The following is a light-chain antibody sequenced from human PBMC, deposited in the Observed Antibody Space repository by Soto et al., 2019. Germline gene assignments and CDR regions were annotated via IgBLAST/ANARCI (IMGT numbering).Light chain of an antibody. CDR1: QSVSSN. CDR2: GAS. J-gene: IGKJ2*01. CDR3: QQYNNWPYT. V-gene: IGKV3-15*01. Sequence: EIVMTQSPATLSVSPGERATLSCRASQSVSSNLAWYQQKPGQAPRLLIYGASTRATGIPARFSGSGSGTVFTITIRSLQSEDFAVYSCQQYNNWPYTFGQGTKLEIK.